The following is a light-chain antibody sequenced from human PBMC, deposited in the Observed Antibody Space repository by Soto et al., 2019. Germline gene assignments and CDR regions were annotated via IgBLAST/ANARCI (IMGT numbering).Light chain of an antibody. CDR2: EDN. J-gene: IGLJ1*01. V-gene: IGLV6-57*04. Sequence: NFMLTQPHSVSESPGKTVTISYTRSSGSIASNYVQWYQQRPGSAPTTVIYEDNERPSGVPDRFSGSIDRSSNSASLTISGLKTDDEADYYCQSYDSSSHVFGSGTKVTVL. CDR1: SGSIASNY. CDR3: QSYDSSSHV.